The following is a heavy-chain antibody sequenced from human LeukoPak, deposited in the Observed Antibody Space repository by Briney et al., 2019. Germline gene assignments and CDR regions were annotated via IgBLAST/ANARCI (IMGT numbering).Heavy chain of an antibody. V-gene: IGHV4-34*01. J-gene: IGHJ4*02. Sequence: SETLSLTCAVYGGSFSGYYWSWIRQPPGKGLEWIGEINHSGSSYYNPSLKSRVTISVDTSKNQFSLKLSSVTATDTAVYYCARHYGPWGQGTLVTVSS. CDR2: INHSGSS. D-gene: IGHD3-16*01. CDR3: ARHYGP. CDR1: GGSFSGYY.